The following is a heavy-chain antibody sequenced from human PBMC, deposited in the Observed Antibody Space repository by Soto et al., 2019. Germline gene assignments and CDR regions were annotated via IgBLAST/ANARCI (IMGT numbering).Heavy chain of an antibody. CDR3: AMVDVYVTPSPQDV. CDR1: GYTFTRYG. V-gene: IGHV1-18*01. D-gene: IGHD3-16*01. J-gene: IGHJ6*02. CDR2: INTYNGNT. Sequence: QVQLVQSGAEVKNPGASVQVSCKASGYTFTRYGIVWARQAPGQGLEWMGWINTYNGNTNYAQNVQGRVTLTTDTSPSTAYMELRSLRSNDTAIYYCAMVDVYVTPSPQDVWGQGTTVIVSS.